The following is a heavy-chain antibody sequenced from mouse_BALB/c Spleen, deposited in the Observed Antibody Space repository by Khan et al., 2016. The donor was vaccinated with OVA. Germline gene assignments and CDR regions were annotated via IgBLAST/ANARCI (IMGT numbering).Heavy chain of an antibody. D-gene: IGHD1-1*01. J-gene: IGHJ2*01. V-gene: IGHV1-7*01. CDR3: ARRGRRWGFEY. CDR1: GYTFINYW. CDR2: INPSTGYT. Sequence: QVQLKESGAELAKPGASVKMSCKASGYTFINYWILWVKQRPGQGLEWIGYINPSTGYTEYTQNFKAKATLTADKSSSTAYMQLSRLKSEDSADEYGARRGRRWGFEYWGQGTTLTVSS.